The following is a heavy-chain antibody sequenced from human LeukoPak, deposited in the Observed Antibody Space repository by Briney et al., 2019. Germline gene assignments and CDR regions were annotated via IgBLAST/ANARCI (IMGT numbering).Heavy chain of an antibody. CDR3: AKDRGPYYDFWSGYYAGPSPYAMDV. V-gene: IGHV3-30*18. D-gene: IGHD3-3*01. Sequence: GRSLRLSCAASGFTFSSYGMHWVRHAPGKGLEWVAVISYDGSNKYYADSVKGRFTISRENSKITLYLQMNSLRAEDTAVYYCAKDRGPYYDFWSGYYAGPSPYAMDVWGQGTTVTVSS. CDR1: GFTFSSYG. J-gene: IGHJ6*02. CDR2: ISYDGSNK.